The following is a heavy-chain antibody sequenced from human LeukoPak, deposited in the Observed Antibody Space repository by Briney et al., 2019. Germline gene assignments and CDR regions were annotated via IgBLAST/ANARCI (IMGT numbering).Heavy chain of an antibody. J-gene: IGHJ5*02. D-gene: IGHD2-15*01. CDR3: ARIPNCSGGSCYVNWFDP. CDR2: ISSSGSTI. CDR1: GFTFSDYY. V-gene: IGHV3-11*04. Sequence: SPGGSLRLSCAASGFTFSDYYMSWIRQAPGKGPEWVSYISSSGSTIYYADSVKGRFTISRDNAKNSLHLQMNSLRAEDTAVYYCARIPNCSGGSCYVNWFDPWGQGTLVTVSS.